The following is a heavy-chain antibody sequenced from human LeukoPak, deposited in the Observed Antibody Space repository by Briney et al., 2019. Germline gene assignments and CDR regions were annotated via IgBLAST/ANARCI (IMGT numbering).Heavy chain of an antibody. J-gene: IGHJ3*02. D-gene: IGHD6-13*01. CDR3: AKGGAPYSTSWYDAFDI. CDR1: GFTFSGYA. Sequence: PGGSLRLSCAASGFTFSGYAMTWVRQAPGKGLEWVSAISGSGDAKYYADSVQGRFTISTDNSKNTLYLQMNSLRAEDTAVYYCAKGGAPYSTSWYDAFDIWGRGTMVTVSS. V-gene: IGHV3-23*01. CDR2: ISGSGDAK.